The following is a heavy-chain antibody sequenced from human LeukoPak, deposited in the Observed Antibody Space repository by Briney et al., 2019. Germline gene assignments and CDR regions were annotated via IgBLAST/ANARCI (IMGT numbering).Heavy chain of an antibody. CDR1: GGTFSSYA. V-gene: IGHV1-69*04. CDR2: IIPILGIA. J-gene: IGHJ4*02. CDR3: AIYSFDCSGGSCYFDIDY. Sequence: ASVKVSCKASGGTFSSYAISWVRQAPGQGLEWMGRIIPILGIANYAQKFQGRVTITADKSTSTAYMELSSLRSEDTAVYYCAIYSFDCSGGSCYFDIDYWGQGTLVTVSS. D-gene: IGHD2-15*01.